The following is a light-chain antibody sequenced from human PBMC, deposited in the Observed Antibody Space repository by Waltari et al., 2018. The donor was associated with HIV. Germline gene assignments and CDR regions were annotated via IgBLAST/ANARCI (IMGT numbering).Light chain of an antibody. Sequence: MTQSPATLSVSPGERVTLACRASHSLSGNLAWYQQKPGQAPRLLIHGASTRATGFPDRFTGSGSGAEFTLTISSLQSEDFAVYYCQQYNNWPWTFGQGTKVEIK. CDR3: QQYNNWPWT. V-gene: IGKV3-15*01. J-gene: IGKJ1*01. CDR2: GAS. CDR1: HSLSGN.